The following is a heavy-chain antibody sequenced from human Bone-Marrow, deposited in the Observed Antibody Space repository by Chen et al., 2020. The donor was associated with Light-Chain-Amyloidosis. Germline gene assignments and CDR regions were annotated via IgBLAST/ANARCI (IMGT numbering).Heavy chain of an antibody. CDR3: ARLGYCSGGSCDSYAFDI. Sequence: EVQLVESGGGLIQPGGSLRLSCAASGFTVSSNYMSWVRQAPGKGLGWVSVIYSGGSTYYADSVKGRFTIARDKSKDTLYLQMNSRRAEDTAVYYCARLGYCSGGSCDSYAFDIWGQGTMVTVSS. CDR1: GFTVSSNY. V-gene: IGHV3-53*01. J-gene: IGHJ3*02. D-gene: IGHD2-15*01. CDR2: IYSGGST.